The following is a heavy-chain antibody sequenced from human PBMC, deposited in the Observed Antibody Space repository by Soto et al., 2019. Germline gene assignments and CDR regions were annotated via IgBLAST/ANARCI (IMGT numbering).Heavy chain of an antibody. Sequence: GGSLRLSCSASGFTFSNYGMHWVRQAPGKVLEWVAVISYDGSDKYYADSVKGRFSISRDNSKNTLYLQMNSLRAEDTAVYYCAKVTGYCSSSSCRRDYYYYYGMDVWGQGTTVTVSS. CDR3: AKVTGYCSSSSCRRDYYYYYGMDV. D-gene: IGHD2-2*01. J-gene: IGHJ6*02. CDR2: ISYDGSDK. V-gene: IGHV3-30*18. CDR1: GFTFSNYG.